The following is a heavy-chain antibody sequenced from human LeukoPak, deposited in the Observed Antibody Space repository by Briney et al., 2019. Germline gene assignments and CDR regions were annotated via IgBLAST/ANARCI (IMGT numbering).Heavy chain of an antibody. CDR1: GFTFSSYS. J-gene: IGHJ4*02. Sequence: PGGSLRLSCAASGFTFSSYSMNWVRQAPGKGLEWVSSISSSSSYIYYADSVKGRFTISRDNAKNSLYLQMNSLRAEDTAVYYCARDREGGSFFDYRGQGTLVTVSS. CDR3: ARDREGGSFFDY. D-gene: IGHD5-24*01. V-gene: IGHV3-21*01. CDR2: ISSSSSYI.